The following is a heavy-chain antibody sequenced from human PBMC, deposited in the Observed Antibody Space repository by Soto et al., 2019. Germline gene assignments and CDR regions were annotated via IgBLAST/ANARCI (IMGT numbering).Heavy chain of an antibody. J-gene: IGHJ6*02. CDR1: GYSFTSYW. V-gene: IGHV5-51*01. CDR3: ARVGFDFDTLSPDYNDNHYYGVDV. CDR2: IYPGDSDT. D-gene: IGHD3-9*01. Sequence: PGESLKISCKGSGYSFTSYWIGWVRQMPGKGLEWMGVIYPGDSDTRYSPSFQGQVTISADKSISTAYLQWSSLQASDTAMYFCARVGFDFDTLSPDYNDNHYYGVDVWGQGTTVTVSS.